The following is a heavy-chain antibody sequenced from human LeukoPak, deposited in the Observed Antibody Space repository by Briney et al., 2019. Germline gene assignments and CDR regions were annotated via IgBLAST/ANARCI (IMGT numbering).Heavy chain of an antibody. CDR2: IKQDGSEK. J-gene: IGHJ6*03. Sequence: PGGSLRLSCAASGFTFSSYWMSWVRQAPGKGLEWVANIKQDGSEKYYVDSVKGRFTISRDNAKNSLYLQMNSLRAEDTAVYYCARLFTDGARGLLDHYYMDVWGKGTTVTVSS. CDR1: GFTFSSYW. V-gene: IGHV3-7*01. D-gene: IGHD1-1*01. CDR3: ARLFTDGARGLLDHYYMDV.